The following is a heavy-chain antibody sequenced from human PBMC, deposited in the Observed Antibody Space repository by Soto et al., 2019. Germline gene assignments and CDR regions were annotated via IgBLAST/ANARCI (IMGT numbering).Heavy chain of an antibody. D-gene: IGHD3-22*01. Sequence: QVHLVQSGGDVKKPGASVKVSCKTSGYTFSTYGISWVRQAPGQGLEWMGWISGFNGHTKSAQKFQGRLTMTTDTSTSTAYMELKSLKSDDTAIYSCARDRSHYVSKDYWGQGTLVTVSS. J-gene: IGHJ4*02. CDR3: ARDRSHYVSKDY. CDR2: ISGFNGHT. CDR1: GYTFSTYG. V-gene: IGHV1-18*01.